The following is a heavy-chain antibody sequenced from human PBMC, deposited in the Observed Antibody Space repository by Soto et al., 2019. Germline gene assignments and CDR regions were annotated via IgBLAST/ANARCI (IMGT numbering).Heavy chain of an antibody. J-gene: IGHJ1*01. V-gene: IGHV3-23*01. Sequence: EVQLLESGGGLVQPEGSLRLSCAASGFSFSTNAMSWVRQAPGKGLEWVSGISGSGGTTYYADSVKGRFTISRDSSKNTLYLQVNSLRVEDTAVYYCAKDKAAAGTISRYFQHWGQGTLVTVSS. CDR1: GFSFSTNA. D-gene: IGHD6-13*01. CDR3: AKDKAAAGTISRYFQH. CDR2: ISGSGGTT.